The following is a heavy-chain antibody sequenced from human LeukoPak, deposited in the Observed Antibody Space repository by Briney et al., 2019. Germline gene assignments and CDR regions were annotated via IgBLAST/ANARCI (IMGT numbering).Heavy chain of an antibody. J-gene: IGHJ6*02. V-gene: IGHV3-33*01. CDR2: IWYDGSNK. CDR1: GFTFSSYG. D-gene: IGHD6-19*01. CDR3: ASGTSSGWPYYYGMDV. Sequence: PGRSLRLSCAASGFTFSSYGMHWVRQAPGKGLEWVAVIWYDGSNKYYADSVKGRFTISRDNSKNTLYLQMNSLRAEDTAVYYCASGTSSGWPYYYGMDVWGQGTTVTVSS.